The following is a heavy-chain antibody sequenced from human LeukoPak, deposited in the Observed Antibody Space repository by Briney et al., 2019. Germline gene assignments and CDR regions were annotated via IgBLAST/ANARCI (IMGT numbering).Heavy chain of an antibody. J-gene: IGHJ3*02. CDR3: ARANSAPGAFDI. D-gene: IGHD4-23*01. CDR2: IIPIFGTA. V-gene: IGHV1-69*13. Sequence: SVKVSCKASGYTFTSYGISWVRQAPGQGLEWMGGIIPIFGTANYAQKFQGRVTITADESTSTAYMELSSLRSEDTAVYYCARANSAPGAFDIWGQGTMVTVSS. CDR1: GYTFTSYG.